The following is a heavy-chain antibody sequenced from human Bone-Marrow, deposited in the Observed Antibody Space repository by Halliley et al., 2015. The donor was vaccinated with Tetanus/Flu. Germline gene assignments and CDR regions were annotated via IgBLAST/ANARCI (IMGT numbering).Heavy chain of an antibody. CDR1: GDSLINGGNY. CDR2: TYYSGKT. CDR3: ARDRDGYNFLDS. Sequence: TLSLTCTVSGDSLINGGNYWSWILQRPGKELEWIGYTYYSGKTQYNPSLKGRLTISPDTSKNQFSLKLRSVTAADTAVYFCARDRDGYNFLDSWGQGILVTVSS. V-gene: IGHV4-31*03. J-gene: IGHJ4*02. D-gene: IGHD5-12*01.